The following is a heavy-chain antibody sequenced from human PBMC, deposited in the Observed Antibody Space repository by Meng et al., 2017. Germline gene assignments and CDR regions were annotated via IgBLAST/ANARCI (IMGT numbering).Heavy chain of an antibody. CDR1: GVAVRGGSPD. CDR3: ARDRGRGVGATS. D-gene: IGHD1-26*01. CDR2: TYYRGST. V-gene: IGHV4-61*01. J-gene: IGHJ4*02. Sequence: VQLQARRQGLCTLSETLSLALTGCGVAVRGGSPDWSWVRQPPGKGLEWIGYTYYRGSTNYTPSLKSRVTISVDTSKNQSPLKLSSVTAADTAVYYGARDRGRGVGATSWGQGTLVTVSS.